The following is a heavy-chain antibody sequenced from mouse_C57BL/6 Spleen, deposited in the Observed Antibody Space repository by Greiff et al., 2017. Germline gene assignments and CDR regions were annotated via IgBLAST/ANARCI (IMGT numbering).Heavy chain of an antibody. V-gene: IGHV7-3*01. D-gene: IGHD1-1*01. CDR2: IRNKANGYTT. J-gene: IGHJ4*01. CDR1: GFTFTDYY. CDR3: ARSTYYYGSEGAMDY. Sequence: EVQGVESGGGLVQPGGSLSLSCAASGFTFTDYYMSWVRQPPGKALEWLGFIRNKANGYTTEYSASVKGRFTISRDNSQSILYLQMNALRAEDSATYYGARSTYYYGSEGAMDYWGQGTSVTVSS.